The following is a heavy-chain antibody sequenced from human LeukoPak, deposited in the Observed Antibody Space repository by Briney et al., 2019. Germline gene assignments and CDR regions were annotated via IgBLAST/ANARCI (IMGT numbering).Heavy chain of an antibody. J-gene: IGHJ4*02. Sequence: ASVKVSCKASGYTFTSYGISWVRQAPGQGLEWMGWISAYNGNTNYSQNLQGRVTMTTDTSTSTAYMELRSLRSDDTAVYYCARGTEARYFDWLFGYWGQGTLVTVSS. CDR1: GYTFTSYG. CDR3: ARGTEARYFDWLFGY. CDR2: ISAYNGNT. V-gene: IGHV1-18*01. D-gene: IGHD3-9*01.